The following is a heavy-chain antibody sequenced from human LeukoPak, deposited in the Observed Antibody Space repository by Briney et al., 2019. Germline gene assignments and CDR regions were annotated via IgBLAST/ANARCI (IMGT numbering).Heavy chain of an antibody. V-gene: IGHV4-59*08. Sequence: TSETLSLTCTVSGGSISSYYWSWIRQPPGKGLEWIGYIYYSGSTNYNPSLKSRVTISVDTSKNQFSLKLSSVTAADTVVYYCARRGGTTVTTSWFDPWGQGTLVTVSS. CDR2: IYYSGST. J-gene: IGHJ5*02. CDR1: GGSISSYY. D-gene: IGHD4-17*01. CDR3: ARRGGTTVTTSWFDP.